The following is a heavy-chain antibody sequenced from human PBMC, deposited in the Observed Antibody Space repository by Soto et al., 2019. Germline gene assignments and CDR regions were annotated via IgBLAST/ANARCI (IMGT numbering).Heavy chain of an antibody. CDR1: GYAFTTYG. CDR2: ISAHNGNT. CDR3: ARGRYGDY. D-gene: IGHD1-1*01. Sequence: QVHLVQSGAEVKKPGASVKVSCQGSGYAFTTYGITWVRQAPGQGLEWMGWISAHNGNTNYAQKPQGRVTVTRDTSTSTAYMELRSLRYDDTAGYYCARGRYGDYWGQGALVTVSS. J-gene: IGHJ4*02. V-gene: IGHV1-18*01.